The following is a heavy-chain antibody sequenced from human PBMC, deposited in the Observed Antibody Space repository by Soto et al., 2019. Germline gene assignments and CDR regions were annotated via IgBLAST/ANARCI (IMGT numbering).Heavy chain of an antibody. CDR2: ISYDGSNK. D-gene: IGHD3-3*01. J-gene: IGHJ6*02. V-gene: IGHV3-30*18. CDR1: GFTFSSYS. Sequence: QVQLVESGGGVVQPGRSLRLSCAASGFTFSSYSMHWVRQAPGKGLEWVAVISYDGSNKYYADSVKGRFTISRDNSKNTLYMQMTRLRAEDTAVYYCAKDAPSCITMFGVVIDCYYGIDVWGQGTTVAVSS. CDR3: AKDAPSCITMFGVVIDCYYGIDV.